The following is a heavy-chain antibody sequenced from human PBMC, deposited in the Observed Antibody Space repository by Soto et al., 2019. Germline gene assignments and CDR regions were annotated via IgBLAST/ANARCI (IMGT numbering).Heavy chain of an antibody. Sequence: GGSLRFSCAASGFTFSSYGMHWVRQAPGKGLEWVAVISYDGSNKYYADSVKGRFTISRDNSKNTLYLQMNSLRAEDTAVYYCAKDNLGYCSSTSCSALGPRGQGTLVTVSS. J-gene: IGHJ5*02. V-gene: IGHV3-30*18. CDR3: AKDNLGYCSSTSCSALGP. CDR2: ISYDGSNK. CDR1: GFTFSSYG. D-gene: IGHD2-2*01.